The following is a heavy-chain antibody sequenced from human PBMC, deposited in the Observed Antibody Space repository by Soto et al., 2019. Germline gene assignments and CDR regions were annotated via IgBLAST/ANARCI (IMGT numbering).Heavy chain of an antibody. CDR3: AVPLGYCSRTSCYPPYYYYGMDV. J-gene: IGHJ6*02. Sequence: ASVKVSSEASGYTFTGYYMHWVRQAPGQGLEWLGWINPNRGGTNYAQKYQGRDTMTRETSISTACMVLRRLRPDDTSVDYCAVPLGYCSRTSCYPPYYYYGMDVWGQAPTVTVSS. CDR1: GYTFTGYY. D-gene: IGHD2-2*01. V-gene: IGHV1-2*02. CDR2: INPNRGGT.